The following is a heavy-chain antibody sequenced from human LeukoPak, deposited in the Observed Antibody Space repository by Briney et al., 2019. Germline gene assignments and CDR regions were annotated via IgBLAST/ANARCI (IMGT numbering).Heavy chain of an antibody. CDR3: AKGRNPYDILTGTSGY. CDR2: IKSKTDGGTT. D-gene: IGHD3-9*01. CDR1: GFTFSNAW. Sequence: GGSLRPSCAASGFTFSNAWMSWVRQAPGKGLEWVGRIKSKTDGGTTDYAAPVKGRFTISRDDSKNTLYLQMNSLKTEDTAVYYCAKGRNPYDILTGTSGYWGQGTLVTVSS. V-gene: IGHV3-15*01. J-gene: IGHJ4*02.